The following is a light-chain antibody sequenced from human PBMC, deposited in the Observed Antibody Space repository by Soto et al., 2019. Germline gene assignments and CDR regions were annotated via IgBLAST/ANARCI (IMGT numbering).Light chain of an antibody. CDR1: QSVSSN. J-gene: IGKJ3*01. V-gene: IGKV3-15*01. CDR2: GAS. Sequence: EIVMTQSPATLSVSPGERATLSCRASQSVSSNLAWYQQKPGQAPRLLIYGASTWATGIPARFSGSGSGTEFTLTISSLHSEDFAVYYCQQYNSWPFTFGPGTKVDIK. CDR3: QQYNSWPFT.